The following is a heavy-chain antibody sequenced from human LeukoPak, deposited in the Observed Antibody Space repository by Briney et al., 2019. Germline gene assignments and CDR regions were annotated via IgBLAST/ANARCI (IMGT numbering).Heavy chain of an antibody. V-gene: IGHV4-34*01. CDR3: AKYGPGSGSYSTSWYFHQ. CDR2: IKHSGRT. Sequence: SETLSLTCAVYGGSFSDYYWTWIRQSPGKGLEWIGEIKHSGRTNYNPSLESRVTISLDTSKNQFSLKLNSVTGADTAVYYCAKYGPGSGSYSTSWYFHQWGQGTLVTVSS. D-gene: IGHD1-26*01. J-gene: IGHJ4*02. CDR1: GGSFSDYY.